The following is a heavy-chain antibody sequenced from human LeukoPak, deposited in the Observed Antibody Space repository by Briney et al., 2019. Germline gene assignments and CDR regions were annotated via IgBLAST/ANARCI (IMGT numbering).Heavy chain of an antibody. V-gene: IGHV3-23*01. J-gene: IGHJ5*02. CDR2: ISGAGST. CDR1: GFTFTSSA. D-gene: IGHD5-18*01. Sequence: GGSLRLSCAASGFTFTSSAMSWVRQAPGKGLEWVSTISGAGSTFYADSVKGRFTISRDNSRNTLYLQMNSLRAEDTALYYCAKAGRDSYSWFAPWGQGTLVTVPS. CDR3: AKAGRDSYSWFAP.